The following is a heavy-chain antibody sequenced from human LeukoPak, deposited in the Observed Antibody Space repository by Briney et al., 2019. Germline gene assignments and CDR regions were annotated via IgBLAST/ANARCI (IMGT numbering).Heavy chain of an antibody. D-gene: IGHD3-22*01. V-gene: IGHV1-18*01. J-gene: IGHJ1*01. CDR3: ARGGSVYYYDSSGSKAKEYFQH. Sequence: ASVKVSCKASGYTFTSYGISWVRQAPGRGLEWMGWISAYNGNTNYAQKLQGRVTMTTDTSTSTAYMELRSLRSDDTAVYYCARGGSVYYYDSSGSKAKEYFQHWGQGTLVTVSS. CDR2: ISAYNGNT. CDR1: GYTFTSYG.